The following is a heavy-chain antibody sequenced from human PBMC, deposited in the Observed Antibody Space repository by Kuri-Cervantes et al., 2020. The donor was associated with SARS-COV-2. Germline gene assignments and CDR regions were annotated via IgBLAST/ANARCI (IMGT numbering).Heavy chain of an antibody. Sequence: ESLKTPCAASGFTFSTYAMSWVRQAPGKGLEWVSAFSRSGTYYAYSVKGRFTISRDNFKDKLYLQMNSLRAEDTAVYYCAKVGYYDFWSGYSSYYFDYWGQGTLVTVSS. CDR2: FSRSGT. V-gene: IGHV3-23*01. J-gene: IGHJ4*02. CDR3: AKVGYYDFWSGYSSYYFDY. CDR1: GFTFSTYA. D-gene: IGHD3-3*01.